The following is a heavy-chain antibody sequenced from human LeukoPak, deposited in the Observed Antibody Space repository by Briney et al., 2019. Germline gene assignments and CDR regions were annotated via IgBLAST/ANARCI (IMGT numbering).Heavy chain of an antibody. Sequence: SETLSLTCAVSGGSISSGGYSWSWIRQPPGKGLEWIGRIYTSGSTNYNPSLKSRVTISVDTSKNQFSLKLSSVTAADTAVYYCAREDEMATISWGAFDIWGQGTMVTVSS. D-gene: IGHD5-24*01. CDR3: AREDEMATISWGAFDI. CDR1: GGSISSGGYS. V-gene: IGHV4-61*02. J-gene: IGHJ3*02. CDR2: IYTSGST.